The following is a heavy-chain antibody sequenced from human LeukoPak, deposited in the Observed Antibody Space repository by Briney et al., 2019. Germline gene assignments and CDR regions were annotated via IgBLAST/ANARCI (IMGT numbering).Heavy chain of an antibody. CDR1: GGSFSTYA. J-gene: IGHJ4*02. Sequence: SVKVSCKASGGSFSTYAINWVRQAPGQGLEWMGRIVPIFGIPNYAQKFQGRVTIIADKSTSTAYMELSSLRSEDTAVYYCARDSVPVKKAVADRPSLFDYWGQGTLVTVSS. D-gene: IGHD6-19*01. CDR3: ARDSVPVKKAVADRPSLFDY. CDR2: IVPIFGIP. V-gene: IGHV1-69*04.